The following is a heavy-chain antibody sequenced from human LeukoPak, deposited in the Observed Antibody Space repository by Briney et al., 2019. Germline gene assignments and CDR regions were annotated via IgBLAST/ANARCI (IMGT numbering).Heavy chain of an antibody. V-gene: IGHV4-61*02. CDR2: ISSSGST. D-gene: IGHD3-22*01. CDR1: GYSISSGDYY. Sequence: PSETLSLTCTVSGYSISSGDYYWRWIRQPAGKGLEWIGRISSSGSTNYNPSLKSRVTISVDTSKNQFSLKLSSVTAADTAVYFCARGPYSYDSSGAFDIWGQGTMVTVSS. J-gene: IGHJ3*02. CDR3: ARGPYSYDSSGAFDI.